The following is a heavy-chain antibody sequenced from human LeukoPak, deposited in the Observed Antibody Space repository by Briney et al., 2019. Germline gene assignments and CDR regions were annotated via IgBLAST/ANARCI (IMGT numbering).Heavy chain of an antibody. D-gene: IGHD1-26*01. CDR3: ARGMGARLYYYYMDV. Sequence: ASVKVSCKASGYTFTSYDINWVRQVTGQGLEWMGWMNPNSGNTGYAQKFQGRVTMTRNTSISTAYMELSSLRSEDTAVYYCARGMGARLYYYYMDVWGKGTTVTVSS. CDR2: MNPNSGNT. V-gene: IGHV1-8*01. CDR1: GYTFTSYD. J-gene: IGHJ6*03.